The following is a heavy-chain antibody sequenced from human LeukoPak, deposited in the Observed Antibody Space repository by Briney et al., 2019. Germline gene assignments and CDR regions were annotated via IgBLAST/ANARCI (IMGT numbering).Heavy chain of an antibody. CDR1: GFTFSSYG. J-gene: IGHJ4*02. CDR2: IQYNGGSK. Sequence: PGGSLRLSCAASGFTFSSYGMHWVRQAPGKGLEWVAFIQYNGGSKYYADSVKGRFTISRDNSKNTLDLQMNSLGTEDTAVYYCAPRGIAVAGPFDYWGQGTLVTVSS. D-gene: IGHD6-19*01. V-gene: IGHV3-30*02. CDR3: APRGIAVAGPFDY.